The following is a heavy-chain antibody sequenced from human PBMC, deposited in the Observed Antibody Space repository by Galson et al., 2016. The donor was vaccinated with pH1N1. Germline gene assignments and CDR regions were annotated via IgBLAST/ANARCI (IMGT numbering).Heavy chain of an antibody. Sequence: VKVSCKASGYTFAGYYMHWVRQAPGQGLEWMGWINPNSGVTNYAEKFQGRVTMTRDTSISTAYMELNRLRSEDTAVYYCARDHLGITMIVVVVGASHWFDPWGQGTLVTVSS. V-gene: IGHV1-2*02. CDR1: GYTFAGYY. CDR2: INPNSGVT. J-gene: IGHJ5*02. D-gene: IGHD3-22*01. CDR3: ARDHLGITMIVVVVGASHWFDP.